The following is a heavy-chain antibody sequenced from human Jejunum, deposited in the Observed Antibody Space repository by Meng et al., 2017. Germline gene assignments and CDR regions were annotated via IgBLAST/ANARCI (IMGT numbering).Heavy chain of an antibody. CDR3: ARDYDSSADIPSYDI. CDR2: ISYAGNNK. D-gene: IGHD3-22*01. Sequence: GGSLRLSCAASGFNFNTYAMHWVRQAPGKGLECVALISYAGNNKYYADSVKGRFTISRDNSKNTLYLQMNSLETDDTAIYYCARDYDSSADIPSYDIWGQGTVVTVSS. CDR1: GFNFNTYA. V-gene: IGHV3-30*01. J-gene: IGHJ3*02.